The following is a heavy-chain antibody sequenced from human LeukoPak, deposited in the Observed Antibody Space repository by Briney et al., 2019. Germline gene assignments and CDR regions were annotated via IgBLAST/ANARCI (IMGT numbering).Heavy chain of an antibody. J-gene: IGHJ5*02. CDR3: ARYSGYDFSARFDP. V-gene: IGHV7-4-1*02. CDR1: GYTFTSYA. Sequence: ASVKVSCKASGYTFTSYAMIWVRQAPGQGLEWMGWINTNTGNPTYAQGFTRRFVFSLDTSVSTAYLQISSLKAEDTAVYYCARYSGYDFSARFDPWGQGTLVTVSS. CDR2: INTNTGNP. D-gene: IGHD5-12*01.